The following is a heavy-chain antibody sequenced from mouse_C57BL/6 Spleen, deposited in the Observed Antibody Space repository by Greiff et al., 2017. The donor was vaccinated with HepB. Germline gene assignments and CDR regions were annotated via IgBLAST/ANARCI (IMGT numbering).Heavy chain of an antibody. CDR2: INPNNGGT. D-gene: IGHD1-1*01. CDR1: GYTFTDYY. CDR3: ARLMTTVVATDY. J-gene: IGHJ2*01. Sequence: EVQLQQSGPELVKPGASVKISCKASGYTFTDYYMNWVKQSHGKSLEWIGDINPNNGGTSYKQKFKGKATLTVDKSSSTAYMELRSLTSEDSAVYYCARLMTTVVATDYWGQGTTLTVSS. V-gene: IGHV1-26*01.